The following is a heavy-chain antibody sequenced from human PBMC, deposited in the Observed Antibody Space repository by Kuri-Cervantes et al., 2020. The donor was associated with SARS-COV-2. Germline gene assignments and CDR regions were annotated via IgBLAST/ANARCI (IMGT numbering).Heavy chain of an antibody. V-gene: IGHV3-30*04. CDR3: AREAPALRSSPFDN. D-gene: IGHD6-6*01. CDR2: ISHDGRKQ. Sequence: LSLTCAASGFTLRGYALHWVRQAPGKGLEWVAVISHDGRKQYFADSVKGRFTISRDDSKSMLYLQMNSLSAEDTALYYCAREAPALRSSPFDNWGQGTLVTVSS. CDR1: GFTLRGYA. J-gene: IGHJ4*02.